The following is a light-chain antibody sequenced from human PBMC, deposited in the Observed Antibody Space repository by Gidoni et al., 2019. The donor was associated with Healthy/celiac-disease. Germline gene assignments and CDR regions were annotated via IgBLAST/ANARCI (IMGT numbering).Light chain of an antibody. CDR3: QQYNNWPLMYT. CDR1: QSVSSN. Sequence: ELVMTQSPATLSVSPGERATLSCRASQSVSSNLAWYQQKPGQAPRLLIYGASTRATGIPARFSGSGSGTEFTLTISSLQSEDFAVYYCQQYNNWPLMYTFXQXTKLEIK. J-gene: IGKJ2*01. CDR2: GAS. V-gene: IGKV3-15*01.